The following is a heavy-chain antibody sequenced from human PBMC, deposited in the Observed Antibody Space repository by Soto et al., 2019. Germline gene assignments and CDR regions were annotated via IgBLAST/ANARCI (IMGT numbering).Heavy chain of an antibody. Sequence: QLTLKESGPTLVKPTQTLTLTCTFSGFSLSTSGVGVGWIRQPPGKALEWLALIYWDDDKRYTPSLRPRLTITADTSKNQVVFTMIRMDPVDTATYYCAHAFRDNNEYCFDQWGQGTLVTVSS. CDR2: IYWDDDK. V-gene: IGHV2-5*02. CDR1: GFSLSTSGVG. CDR3: AHAFRDNNEYCFDQ. D-gene: IGHD1-1*01. J-gene: IGHJ4*02.